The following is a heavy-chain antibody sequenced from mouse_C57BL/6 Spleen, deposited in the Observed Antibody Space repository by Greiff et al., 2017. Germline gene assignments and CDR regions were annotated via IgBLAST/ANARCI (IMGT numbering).Heavy chain of an antibody. CDR1: GFTFSDYG. Sequence: EVKLMESGGGLVKPGGSLKLSCAASGFTFSDYGMHWVRQTPEEGLEWVAYISSGSSTIYYADTVKGRFTISRDNAKNTLFLQMTSLRSEDTAMYYCARPYCGSSYGRYFDVWGTGTTVTVSS. CDR2: ISSGSSTI. V-gene: IGHV5-17*01. CDR3: ARPYCGSSYGRYFDV. D-gene: IGHD1-1*01. J-gene: IGHJ1*03.